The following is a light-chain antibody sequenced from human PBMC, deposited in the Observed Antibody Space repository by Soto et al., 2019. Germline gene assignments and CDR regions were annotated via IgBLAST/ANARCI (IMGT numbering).Light chain of an antibody. J-gene: IGLJ1*01. V-gene: IGLV2-14*01. CDR3: SSYASGGTYV. CDR1: SSDVGGYHS. Sequence: LTQPASVSGSPGQSIAISCTGTSSDVGGYHSVSWYQQHPGKAPKLMIYDVTNRPSGVSNRFSGSKSGNTASLTISGLQAEDEADYYCSSYASGGTYVFGTGT. CDR2: DVT.